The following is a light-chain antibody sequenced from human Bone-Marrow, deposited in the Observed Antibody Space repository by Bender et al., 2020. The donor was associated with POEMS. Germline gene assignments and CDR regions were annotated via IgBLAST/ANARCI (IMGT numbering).Light chain of an antibody. Sequence: QSVLTQPPSVSGAPGQTVTISCTGTSSNMGAGYGVNWYQQLPGTAPKLLIYNNENRPSGVPDRISGSKPGPSASLAITGLQAEDEADYYCQSYDISLSGWVFGGGTKLTAL. J-gene: IGLJ3*02. CDR3: QSYDISLSGWV. V-gene: IGLV1-40*01. CDR1: SSNMGAGYG. CDR2: NNE.